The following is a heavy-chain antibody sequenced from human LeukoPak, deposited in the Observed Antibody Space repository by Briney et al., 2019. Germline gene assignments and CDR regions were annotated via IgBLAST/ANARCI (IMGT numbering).Heavy chain of an antibody. CDR3: AKSHHSSSWFNAFDI. CDR2: ISWNSGSI. J-gene: IGHJ3*02. V-gene: IGHV3-9*01. CDR1: GFTFDDYA. D-gene: IGHD6-13*01. Sequence: GRSLRLSCAASGFTFDDYAMHWVRQAPGKGLEWVSGISWNSGSIGYADSVKGRFTISRDNAKNSLYLQMNSLRAEDTALYYCAKSHHSSSWFNAFDIWGKGTTVTVSS.